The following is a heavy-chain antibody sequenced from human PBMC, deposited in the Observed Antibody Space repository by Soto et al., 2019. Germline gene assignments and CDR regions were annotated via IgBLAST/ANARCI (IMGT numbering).Heavy chain of an antibody. V-gene: IGHV5-51*01. D-gene: IGHD6-13*01. CDR1: GYSFTGYC. CDR2: TYPGDSDT. J-gene: IGHJ4*02. CDR3: VVKQKLPWVNY. Sequence: GESLKISCTGSGYSFTGYCIGWVRQMPWKGLEWMGITYPGDSDTRYSPSFQGRVTISADKSINTAYLQWSSLKASDTAMYYCVVKQKLPWVNYWGQGTMVTVYS.